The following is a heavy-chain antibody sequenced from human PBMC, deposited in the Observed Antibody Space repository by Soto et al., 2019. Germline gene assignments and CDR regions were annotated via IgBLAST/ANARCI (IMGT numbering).Heavy chain of an antibody. D-gene: IGHD2-2*01. Sequence: SVKVSCKASGGTFSSYTISWVRQAPGQGLEWKGRIIPILGIANYAQKFQGRVTITADKSTSTAYMELSSLRSEDTAVYYCARDLRCSSTSCYAGNYYYYYMDVWGKGTTVTVSS. J-gene: IGHJ6*03. V-gene: IGHV1-69*04. CDR3: ARDLRCSSTSCYAGNYYYYYMDV. CDR2: IIPILGIA. CDR1: GGTFSSYT.